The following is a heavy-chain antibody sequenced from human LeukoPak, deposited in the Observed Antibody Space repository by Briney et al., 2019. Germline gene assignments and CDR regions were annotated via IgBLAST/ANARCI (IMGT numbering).Heavy chain of an antibody. J-gene: IGHJ4*02. CDR3: ARADYGDYGAY. CDR2: IKQDGSEK. D-gene: IGHD4-17*01. CDR1: RFTFSRYW. Sequence: PGGSLRLSCAASRFTFSRYWMSWVRQAPGKGLEWVANIKQDGSEKYYVDSVKGRFTISRDDAKNSLYLQVNSLRAEDTAVYYCARADYGDYGAYWGQGTLVTVSS. V-gene: IGHV3-7*05.